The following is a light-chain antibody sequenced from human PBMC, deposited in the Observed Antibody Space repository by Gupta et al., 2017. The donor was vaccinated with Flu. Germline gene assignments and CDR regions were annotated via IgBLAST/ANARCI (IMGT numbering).Light chain of an antibody. J-gene: IGKJ4*01. CDR3: QQYHSWPPLT. V-gene: IGKV3-15*01. Sequence: EIVMTQSPATLSVSPGERATLSCRASQNINVNLAWYQHTPGQAPRLLITGASARAAGVPARFSASGSASGTDFNLTISSLQSEDCALYYCQQYHSWPPLTFGGGTKVEIK. CDR1: QNINVN. CDR2: GAS.